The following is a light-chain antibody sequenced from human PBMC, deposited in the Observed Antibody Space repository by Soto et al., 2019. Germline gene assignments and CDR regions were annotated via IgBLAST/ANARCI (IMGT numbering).Light chain of an antibody. CDR1: QSVSTN. CDR3: QQYNNWPRT. V-gene: IGKV3-15*01. CDR2: GAS. J-gene: IGKJ1*01. Sequence: EIVMTQSPAALSENPGEGATLSCRASQSVSTNLAWYQQKPGQAPRLLVYGASTRATGIAARFSGYGSGTEFILTISSLQSEDFAVYYCQQYNNWPRTFGQGTKV.